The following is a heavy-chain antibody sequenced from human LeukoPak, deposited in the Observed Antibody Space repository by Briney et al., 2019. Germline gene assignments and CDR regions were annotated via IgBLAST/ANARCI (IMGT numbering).Heavy chain of an antibody. V-gene: IGHV3-74*01. J-gene: IGHJ4*02. D-gene: IGHD3-10*01. Sequence: PGGSLRLSCAASGFTFSSYSMHWVRQAPGKGLVWVSRIKSDGSTTNYADSVKGRFNISRDNAKNTLYLQMNSLRAGDTAVYYCARAVWDYGSGSISYFDYWGQGTLVTVSS. CDR2: IKSDGSTT. CDR3: ARAVWDYGSGSISYFDY. CDR1: GFTFSSYS.